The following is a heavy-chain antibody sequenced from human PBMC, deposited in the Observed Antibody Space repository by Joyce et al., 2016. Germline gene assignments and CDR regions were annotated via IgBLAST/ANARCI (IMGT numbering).Heavy chain of an antibody. V-gene: IGHV2-70*01. CDR1: GFSLTTSGMC. CDR3: ARFLYGDHSYYSDY. D-gene: IGHD2-21*02. Sequence: QVTLRESGPPLMRPTQTLTLTCSFSGFSLTTSGMCVIWIRQPPGKALEWLALIDWRDNKYYSMSLKTRLTISRDTSRDQVVLTLTNVDPVDTVTYHCARFLYGDHSYYSDYWGQGTPVTVSS. CDR2: IDWRDNK. J-gene: IGHJ4*02.